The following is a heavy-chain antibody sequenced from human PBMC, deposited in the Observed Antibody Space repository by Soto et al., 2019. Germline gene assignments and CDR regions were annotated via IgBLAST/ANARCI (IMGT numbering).Heavy chain of an antibody. Sequence: GASVKVSCKASGYTFTGYYVHWVREAPGQGLEWMGWINPETGGTSYAQKFQGRVTLSRDTSINTAYLELSRLRFDDAAVYFCARARYQVISEGMDVWGQGTTVTVSS. CDR1: GYTFTGYY. V-gene: IGHV1-2*02. CDR2: INPETGGT. CDR3: ARARYQVISEGMDV. D-gene: IGHD2-2*01. J-gene: IGHJ6*02.